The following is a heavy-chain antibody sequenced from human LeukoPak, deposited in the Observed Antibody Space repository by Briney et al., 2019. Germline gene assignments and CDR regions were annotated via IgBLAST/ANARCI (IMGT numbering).Heavy chain of an antibody. D-gene: IGHD1-1*01. V-gene: IGHV4-39*02. CDR2: VYYSGGT. J-gene: IGHJ5*01. CDR1: GASISSSIHY. Sequence: SETLSLTCAVSGASISSSIHYWGWVRQPPEKGLEWIGSVYYSGGTYYNPSLESRLTISVDTSNNRFSLKLKSVTAADTAVFYCARVTTGSTTLDSWGQGILVTVSS. CDR3: ARVTTGSTTLDS.